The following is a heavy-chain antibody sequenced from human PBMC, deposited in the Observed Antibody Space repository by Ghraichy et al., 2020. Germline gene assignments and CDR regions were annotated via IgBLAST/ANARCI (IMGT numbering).Heavy chain of an antibody. V-gene: IGHV3-9*01. CDR1: GFTFDDYA. D-gene: IGHD2-2*01. Sequence: SLRLSCTASGFTFDDYAMHWVRQAPGKGLEWVSGISWNSGSIGYADSVKGRFTISRDNAKNSLYLQMNSLRGEDTALYYCAKALGYCSSSSCYYYSYYGMDVWGQGTTVTVSS. CDR2: ISWNSGSI. CDR3: AKALGYCSSSSCYYYSYYGMDV. J-gene: IGHJ6*02.